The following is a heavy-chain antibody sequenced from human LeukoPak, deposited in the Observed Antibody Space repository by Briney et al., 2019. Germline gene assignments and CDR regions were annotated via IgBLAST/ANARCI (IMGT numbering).Heavy chain of an antibody. V-gene: IGHV4-59*08. CDR3: ARHLYGTYYFDY. J-gene: IGHJ4*02. D-gene: IGHD4-17*01. CDR2: IYYSGST. Sequence: PSETLSLTCTVSGGSISSYYWSWIRQPPGKGLEWIGYIYYSGSTNYNPSLKSRVTISVDTSKNQFSLKLSSVTTVDTAVYYCARHLYGTYYFDYWGQGTLVTVSS. CDR1: GGSISSYY.